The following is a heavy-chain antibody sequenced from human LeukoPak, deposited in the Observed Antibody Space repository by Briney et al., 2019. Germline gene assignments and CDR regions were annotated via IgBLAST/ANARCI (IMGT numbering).Heavy chain of an antibody. V-gene: IGHV1-69*10. CDR1: GGTFSNYA. CDR2: IIPILGTS. J-gene: IGHJ3*02. D-gene: IGHD2-2*03. Sequence: SVKVSCKTSGGTFSNYAISWVRQAPGQGLEWVGGIIPILGTSNSAEKFQGRLTVTTDKFTGTAYMELSTLRSEDTAVYYCATDRADATYGFDIWGQGTMVTVSS. CDR3: ATDRADATYGFDI.